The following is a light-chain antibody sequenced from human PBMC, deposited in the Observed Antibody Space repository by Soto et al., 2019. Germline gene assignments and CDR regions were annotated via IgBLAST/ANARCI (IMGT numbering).Light chain of an antibody. Sequence: EIVLTQSPATLSLSPGERATLSCRASQSVSSYLAWYQQKPGQAPRLLVYGASIRATGIPDRFNGSGSGTDFTLTISRLEPEDFAVYYCQQYGRSHTFGGGTKVDIK. CDR1: QSVSSY. V-gene: IGKV3-20*01. CDR3: QQYGRSHT. CDR2: GAS. J-gene: IGKJ4*01.